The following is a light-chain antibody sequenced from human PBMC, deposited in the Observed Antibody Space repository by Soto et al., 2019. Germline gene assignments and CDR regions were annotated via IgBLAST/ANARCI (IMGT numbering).Light chain of an antibody. J-gene: IGLJ1*01. V-gene: IGLV2-14*01. Sequence: QSVLTQPASVSGSPGQSITISCSGSSSDIGDYNYVSWYQQHPGKAPKLMIYEVSDRPSGVSYRFSGSKSGNTASLTISGLQAEDEADYYCSSYTGSSTLVFGTGTNVTV. CDR2: EVS. CDR3: SSYTGSSTLV. CDR1: SSDIGDYNY.